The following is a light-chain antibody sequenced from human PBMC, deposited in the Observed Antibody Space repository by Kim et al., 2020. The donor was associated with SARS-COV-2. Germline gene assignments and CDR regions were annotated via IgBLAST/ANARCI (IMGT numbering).Light chain of an antibody. CDR3: QQRSNWPPVLT. CDR1: QSVSSY. V-gene: IGKV3-11*01. CDR2: DAS. J-gene: IGKJ4*01. Sequence: PGERATLSCRASQSVSSYLAWYQQKPGQAPRLLIYDASNRATGIPARFSGSGSGTDFTLTISSLEPEDFAVYYCQQRSNWPPVLTFGGGTKVDIK.